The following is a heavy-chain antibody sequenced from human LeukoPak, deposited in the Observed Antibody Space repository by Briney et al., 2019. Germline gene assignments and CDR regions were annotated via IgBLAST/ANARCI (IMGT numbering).Heavy chain of an antibody. J-gene: IGHJ4*02. Sequence: GGSLRLSCVASGFTFSTYGMSWVRQAPGKGLEWVSAISGSGGSTYYADSVKGRFTISRDNSKNTLYLQMNSLRAEDTAVYYCAKLVYSSSSLGDYWGQGTLVTVSS. CDR2: ISGSGGST. V-gene: IGHV3-23*01. CDR3: AKLVYSSSSLGDY. D-gene: IGHD6-6*01. CDR1: GFTFSTYG.